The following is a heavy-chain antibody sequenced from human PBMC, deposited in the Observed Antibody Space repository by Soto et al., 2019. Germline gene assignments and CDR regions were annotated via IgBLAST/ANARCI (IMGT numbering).Heavy chain of an antibody. V-gene: IGHV1-46*01. CDR3: ARGGSRGDIVVVPAVDYYYYYGMDV. J-gene: IGHJ6*02. Sequence: GASVKVSFKASGYTFTSYYMHWVRQAPGQGLEWMGIINPSGGSTSYAQKFQGRVTMTRDTSTSTVYMELSSLRSEDTAVYYCARGGSRGDIVVVPAVDYYYYYGMDVWGQGTTVTVSS. D-gene: IGHD2-2*01. CDR1: GYTFTSYY. CDR2: INPSGGST.